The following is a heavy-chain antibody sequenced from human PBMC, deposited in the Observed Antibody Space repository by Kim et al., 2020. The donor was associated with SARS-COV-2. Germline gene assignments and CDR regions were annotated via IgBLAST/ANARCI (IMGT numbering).Heavy chain of an antibody. CDR2: GDT. Sequence: GDTRYTDSVKGRFTISRDSSKNTLFLHMNILRVEDTAIYFCTPFISKDYWGQGTLVTVSS. CDR3: TPFISKDY. V-gene: IGHV3-66*01. J-gene: IGHJ4*02.